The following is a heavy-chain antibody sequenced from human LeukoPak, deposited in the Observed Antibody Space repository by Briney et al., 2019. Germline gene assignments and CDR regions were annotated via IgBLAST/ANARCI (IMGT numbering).Heavy chain of an antibody. V-gene: IGHV3-66*03. J-gene: IGHJ5*02. Sequence: GGSLRLSCVASGVSVSSYGMSWVRQAPGKAPEWVSLLYSNGGTYYADSVKGRFIISRDNSKNTLYLQMNNLRVEDTAVYHCVRDRAEGRAWVEFDPWGKGTVVTVSS. CDR2: LYSNGGT. CDR1: GVSVSSYG. CDR3: VRDRAEGRAWVEFDP.